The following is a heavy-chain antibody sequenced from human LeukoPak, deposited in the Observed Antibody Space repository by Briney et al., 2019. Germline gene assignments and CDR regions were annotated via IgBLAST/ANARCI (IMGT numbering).Heavy chain of an antibody. CDR2: ISGSGGST. Sequence: PGGSLRLSCAASGFTFSSYAMSWVRQAPGKGLEWVSAISGSGGSTYYADSVKGRFTISRDNSKNTLYLQMNSLRAEDTAVYYCAKNGVSYYYGSGTKGGYWGQGTLVTVSS. J-gene: IGHJ4*02. D-gene: IGHD3-10*01. V-gene: IGHV3-23*01. CDR1: GFTFSSYA. CDR3: AKNGVSYYYGSGTKGGY.